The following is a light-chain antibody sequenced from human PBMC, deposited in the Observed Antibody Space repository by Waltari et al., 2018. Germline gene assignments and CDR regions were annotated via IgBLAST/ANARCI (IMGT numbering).Light chain of an antibody. Sequence: DIVMTQSPDSLAVSLGERATHNCKHSQSVLYSSNNKNYLAWYQQKPGQPPKLLIYWASTRESGVPDRFSGSGSGTDFTLTISSLQAEDVAVYYCQQYYSTPRTFGQGTKLEIK. CDR2: WAS. CDR3: QQYYSTPRT. V-gene: IGKV4-1*01. J-gene: IGKJ2*01. CDR1: QSVLYSSNNKNY.